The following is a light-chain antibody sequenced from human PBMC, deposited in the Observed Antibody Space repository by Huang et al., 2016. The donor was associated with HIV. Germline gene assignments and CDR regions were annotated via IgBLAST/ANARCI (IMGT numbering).Light chain of an antibody. V-gene: IGKV3-11*01. J-gene: IGKJ4*01. CDR2: NAT. CDR1: QSLNKF. Sequence: IVLPQSPATLSLSPGERATLSCRASQSLNKFLAWYQQKPGQAPRRVIYNATDRATGVPARVSGGGSGTDFTLTITDLKAEDFAIYYCQQRSSSLTFGGGTKVEIK. CDR3: QQRSSSLT.